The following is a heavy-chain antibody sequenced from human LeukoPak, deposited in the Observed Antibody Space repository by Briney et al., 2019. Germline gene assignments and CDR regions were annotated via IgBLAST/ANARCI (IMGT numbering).Heavy chain of an antibody. D-gene: IGHD6-6*01. V-gene: IGHV4-4*07. CDR1: GGSISSYY. CDR2: IHTSGST. J-gene: IGHJ4*02. Sequence: SETLSLTCTVSGGSISSYYWSWIRQPAGKGLEWIGRIHTSGSTDYNHSLKSRVTISVDTSKNQFSLKLRSVTAADTAVYYCAREGSMTARPFVSIDYWGQGTLVTVSS. CDR3: AREGSMTARPFVSIDY.